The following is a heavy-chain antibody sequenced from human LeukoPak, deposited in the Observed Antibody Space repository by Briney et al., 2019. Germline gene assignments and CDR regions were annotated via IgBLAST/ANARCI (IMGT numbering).Heavy chain of an antibody. V-gene: IGHV4-61*08. CDR3: ARVAYYDSSGYFYDY. CDR1: GGSISSGGYS. D-gene: IGHD3-22*01. CDR2: IYYSGST. J-gene: IGHJ4*02. Sequence: SETLSLTCAVSGGSISSGGYSWSWIRQPPGKGLEWIGYIYYSGSTNYNPSLKSRVTISVDRSKNRFSLKLTSVTAADTAVYYCARVAYYDSSGYFYDYWGQGTLFTVSS.